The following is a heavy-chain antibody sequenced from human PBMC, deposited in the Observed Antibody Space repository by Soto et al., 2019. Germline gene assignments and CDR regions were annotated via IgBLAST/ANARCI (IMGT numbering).Heavy chain of an antibody. D-gene: IGHD5-18*01. Sequence: EVQLVLSGGGLVKPGRSLRLSCAASGFTFADYAMHWVRQAPGKGLEWVSGISWNSGSIGYADSVKGRFTISRDNAKNSLYLQMNSLRAEDTALYYCAKDGTGGYSTGNYMDVWGKGTTVTVSS. V-gene: IGHV3-9*01. CDR3: AKDGTGGYSTGNYMDV. CDR2: ISWNSGSI. J-gene: IGHJ6*03. CDR1: GFTFADYA.